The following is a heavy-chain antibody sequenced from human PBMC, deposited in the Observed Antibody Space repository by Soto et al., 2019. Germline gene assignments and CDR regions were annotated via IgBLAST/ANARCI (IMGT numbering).Heavy chain of an antibody. Sequence: QLQLQESGPGLVKPSQTLSLTCTVSGGFISSGGYYWSWVRQHPGKGLQWIGYIDSVGVTFYNASLRSRANLAVDSSKHHFLLALPAVTAADTDVCFCASAPPRGTDCWGEGTLVTVSS. CDR1: GGFISSGGYY. CDR2: IDSVGVT. V-gene: IGHV4-31*03. CDR3: ASAPPRGTDC. D-gene: IGHD3-16*01. J-gene: IGHJ4*02.